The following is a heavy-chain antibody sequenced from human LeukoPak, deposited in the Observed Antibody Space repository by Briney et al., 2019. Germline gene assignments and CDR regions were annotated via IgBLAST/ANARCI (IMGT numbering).Heavy chain of an antibody. CDR2: IYYSGST. CDR3: ASPSVVTRGLGY. Sequence: SETLSLTCTVSGGSISSGGYYWRWIRQHPGKVLVWIGYIYYSGSTSYNPPLKRRVTRSVDTSKNQFSLKLSSVTAADTAVYYCASPSVVTRGLGYWGQGTLVTVSS. V-gene: IGHV4-31*03. J-gene: IGHJ4*02. CDR1: GGSISSGGYY. D-gene: IGHD2-21*02.